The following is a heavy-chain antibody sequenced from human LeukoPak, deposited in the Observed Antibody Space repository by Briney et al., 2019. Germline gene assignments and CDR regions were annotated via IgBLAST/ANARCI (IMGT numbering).Heavy chain of an antibody. J-gene: IGHJ4*02. CDR3: AREQGQVPGPLVVAGTYYFDY. V-gene: IGHV1-46*01. D-gene: IGHD2-15*01. CDR2: INPSGRST. Sequence: ASVTVSCKASGYTFTSNHIHWVRQAPGQGLEWMGIINPSGRSTNYARKFQGRVTITSDTSTSTVYMELSSLRFEDTAVYYCAREQGQVPGPLVVAGTYYFDYWGQGTLVTVSS. CDR1: GYTFTSNH.